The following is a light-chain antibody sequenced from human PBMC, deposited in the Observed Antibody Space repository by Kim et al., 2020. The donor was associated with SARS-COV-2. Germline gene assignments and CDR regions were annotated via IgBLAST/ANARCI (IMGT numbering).Light chain of an antibody. CDR1: SSNIGSNY. Sequence: QSVLTQPSSASGTPGQRVTISCSGSSSNIGSNYVYWYQQVPGTAPKLLIYRNNQRPSGVPDRFSGSKSGTSASLAISGLRSVDEADYYCAAWDDSLSSPVFGGGTQLTVL. CDR2: RNN. CDR3: AAWDDSLSSPV. J-gene: IGLJ3*02. V-gene: IGLV1-47*01.